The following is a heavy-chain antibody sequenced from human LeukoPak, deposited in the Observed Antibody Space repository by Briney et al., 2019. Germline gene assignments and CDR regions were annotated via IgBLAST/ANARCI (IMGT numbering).Heavy chain of an antibody. D-gene: IGHD2/OR15-2a*01. J-gene: IGHJ4*02. CDR3: VRHVNIGFDH. V-gene: IGHV6-1*01. Sequence: SQTLSLTCAISGDSVSNNSAAWNWIMQSPSRGLEWLGRTYYRSMWYNDYAVSVKSRITINPDTSKNQFSLQLNSVTPEDTAVYYCVRHVNIGFDHWGQGTLVTVSS. CDR1: GDSVSNNSAA. CDR2: TYYRSMWYN.